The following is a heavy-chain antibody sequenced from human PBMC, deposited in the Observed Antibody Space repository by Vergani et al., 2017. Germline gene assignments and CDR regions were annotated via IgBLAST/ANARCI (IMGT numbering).Heavy chain of an antibody. J-gene: IGHJ5*02. V-gene: IGHV1-2*02. D-gene: IGHD3-9*01. CDR2: ITPQNGGT. CDR1: GYYFTDNY. Sequence: QVQLVQSGAEVKKPGAAAKVSCKASGYYFTDNYLHWVRQAPGQVLEWMGRITPQNGGTQYAEKFKGRVTMTRDTSITTAYMELTSLTSDDTAVYYCVRGGTFDWLSTWGQGTLVTVSS. CDR3: VRGGTFDWLST.